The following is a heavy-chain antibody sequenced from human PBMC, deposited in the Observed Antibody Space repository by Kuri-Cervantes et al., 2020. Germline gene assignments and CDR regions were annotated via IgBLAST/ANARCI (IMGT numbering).Heavy chain of an antibody. CDR2: ISSSGSTI. Sequence: GGSLRLSCAASGFTFSDYYMSWIRQAPGKGLEWVSYISSSGSTIYYADSVKGRFTITRDNAKNSLYLQMNSLRAADTAVYYCARSLTGYYTDYYYGMDVWGQGTTVTVSS. J-gene: IGHJ6*02. D-gene: IGHD3-9*01. CDR1: GFTFSDYY. V-gene: IGHV3-11*01. CDR3: ARSLTGYYTDYYYGMDV.